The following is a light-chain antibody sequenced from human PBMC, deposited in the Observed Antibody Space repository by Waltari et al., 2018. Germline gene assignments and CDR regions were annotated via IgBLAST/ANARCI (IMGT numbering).Light chain of an antibody. CDR2: GAS. Sequence: EIVLTQSPVTQSLSPGERATLPCRASQSVLSYYLAWYQQKPGQAPRLLIYGASSRTTGIPDRFSGSGSGTDFTLTISRLEPEDFAVYYCQQYGASAITFGQGTRLEIK. CDR1: QSVLSYY. J-gene: IGKJ5*01. CDR3: QQYGASAIT. V-gene: IGKV3-20*01.